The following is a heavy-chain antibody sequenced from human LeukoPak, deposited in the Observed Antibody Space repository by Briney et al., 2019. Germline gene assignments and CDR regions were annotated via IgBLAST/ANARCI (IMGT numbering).Heavy chain of an antibody. CDR1: GFTFSSYW. Sequence: GGSLRLSCAASGFTFSSYWMSWVRQAPGKGLEWVANIKQDGSEKYYVDSVKGRFTISRGNAKNSLYLQMNSLRAEDTAVYYCARDHYYGSGSSDYWGQGTLVTVSS. J-gene: IGHJ4*02. CDR3: ARDHYYGSGSSDY. CDR2: IKQDGSEK. D-gene: IGHD3-10*01. V-gene: IGHV3-7*01.